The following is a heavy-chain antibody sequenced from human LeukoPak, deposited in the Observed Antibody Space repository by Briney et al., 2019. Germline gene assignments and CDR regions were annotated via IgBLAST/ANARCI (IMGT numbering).Heavy chain of an antibody. CDR3: ARDRSDILTGYNDAFDI. D-gene: IGHD3-9*01. V-gene: IGHV3-7*01. Sequence: GGSLRLSCADSGFTFSSYCMSWVRQAPGKGLEWVANIKQDGSEKYYVDSVKGRFTISRDNAKNSLYLQMNSLRAEDTAVYYCARDRSDILTGYNDAFDIWGQGTMVTVSS. CDR1: GFTFSSYC. J-gene: IGHJ3*02. CDR2: IKQDGSEK.